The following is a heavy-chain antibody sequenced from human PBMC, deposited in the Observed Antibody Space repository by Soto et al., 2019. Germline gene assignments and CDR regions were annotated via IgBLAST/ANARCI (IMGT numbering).Heavy chain of an antibody. D-gene: IGHD6-13*01. V-gene: IGHV1-18*01. J-gene: IGHJ6*02. CDR1: GYTFTSYG. CDR3: ARESSSWDHYYYGMDV. CDR2: ISAYNGNT. Sequence: GASVKVSCTASGYTFTSYGISWVRQAPGQGLEWMGWISAYNGNTNYAQKLQGRVTMTTDTSTSTAYMELRSLRSDDTAVYYCARESSSWDHYYYGMDVWGQGTTVTVSS.